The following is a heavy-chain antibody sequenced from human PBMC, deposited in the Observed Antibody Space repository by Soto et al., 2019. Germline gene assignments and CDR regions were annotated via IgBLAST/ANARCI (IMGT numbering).Heavy chain of an antibody. V-gene: IGHV5-51*01. Sequence: GDSLKISSKGSGYSFTSYWIGWVRQMPGKGLEWMGIIYPGDCDTRYSPPFQGQVTISADKSISTAYLQWSSLKASDTAMYYCARDTYYYDSSGHGAFDIWGQGTMVTV. D-gene: IGHD3-22*01. CDR3: ARDTYYYDSSGHGAFDI. CDR1: GYSFTSYW. J-gene: IGHJ3*02. CDR2: IYPGDCDT.